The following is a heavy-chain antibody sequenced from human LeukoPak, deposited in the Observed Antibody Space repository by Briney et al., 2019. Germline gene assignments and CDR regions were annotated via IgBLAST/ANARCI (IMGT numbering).Heavy chain of an antibody. J-gene: IGHJ4*02. CDR3: ARGEDSGYYEY. CDR1: GGAFSGYY. D-gene: IGHD3-22*01. CDR2: FNHSGII. V-gene: IGHV4-34*01. Sequence: SEPRTLPVGVYGGAFSGYYWSWIRQSPGKGRDWIGEFNHSGIINDNPSLKSRVTISVDTSKNQVSLTLSSVTAPDTAVYYGARGEDSGYYEYWGPGTLVTVSS.